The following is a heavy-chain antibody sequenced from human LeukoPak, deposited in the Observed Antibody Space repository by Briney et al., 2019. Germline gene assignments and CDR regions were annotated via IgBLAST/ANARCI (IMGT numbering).Heavy chain of an antibody. Sequence: GGSLRLSCAASGFTFSSYGMHWARQAPGKGLEWVAVIWYDGSNKYYADSVKGRFTISRDNSKNTLYLQMNSLRAEDTAVYYCARDVDIVATAPDYWGQGTLVTVSS. CDR3: ARDVDIVATAPDY. CDR1: GFTFSSYG. CDR2: IWYDGSNK. D-gene: IGHD5-12*01. V-gene: IGHV3-33*01. J-gene: IGHJ4*02.